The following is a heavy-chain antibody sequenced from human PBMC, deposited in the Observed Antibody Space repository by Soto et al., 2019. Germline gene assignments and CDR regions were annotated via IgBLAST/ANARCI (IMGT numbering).Heavy chain of an antibody. J-gene: IGHJ4*01. D-gene: IGHD3-22*01. Sequence: SETLSLTCSVSDSPISSFYWGWFRQPPGQGLEWVGYVYYTGTTTYNPSLKSRVTISLDTSKSQFSLNLRSVTAADTAVYYCARLGGHYQAFDRWGQGILVTVYS. CDR1: DSPISSFY. CDR3: ARLGGHYQAFDR. V-gene: IGHV4-59*08. CDR2: VYYTGTT.